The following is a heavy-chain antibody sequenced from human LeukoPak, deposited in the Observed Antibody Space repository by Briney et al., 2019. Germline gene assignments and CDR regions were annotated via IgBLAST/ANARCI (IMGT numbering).Heavy chain of an antibody. V-gene: IGHV3-74*01. J-gene: IGHJ4*02. Sequence: TGGSLRLSCAASGFTFSSYWMHWVRQAPGKGLVWVSRINSDGSSTSYADSVQGRFTISRDNAKNSLYLQMNSLRAEDTAVYYCARAEDGNNSFDYWGQGTLVTVSS. CDR1: GFTFSSYW. CDR3: ARAEDGNNSFDY. D-gene: IGHD5-24*01. CDR2: INSDGSST.